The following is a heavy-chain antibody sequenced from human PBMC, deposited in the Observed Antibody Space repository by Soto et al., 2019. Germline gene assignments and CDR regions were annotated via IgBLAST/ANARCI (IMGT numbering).Heavy chain of an antibody. CDR3: ARDPEGINDFDY. CDR2: INSGGGTK. D-gene: IGHD2-21*01. V-gene: IGHV3-48*03. J-gene: IGHJ4*02. Sequence: EVQLVESGGGLVQPGGSLRLSCAASGFTFSHYAMNWARQAPGRGLEWVTHINSGGGTKSYSDSVKGRFTISRDDAKNTLYLQMNSLRADDTAIYYCARDPEGINDFDYWGQGTLVTVSS. CDR1: GFTFSHYA.